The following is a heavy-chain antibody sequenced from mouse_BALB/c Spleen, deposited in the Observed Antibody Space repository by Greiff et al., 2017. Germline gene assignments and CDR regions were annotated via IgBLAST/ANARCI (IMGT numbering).Heavy chain of an antibody. Sequence: EVQVVESGGGLVQPGGSLKLSCAASGFTFSSYGMSWVHQTPDKRLELVATISSGGSYTYYPDSVKGRFTISRDNAKNTLYLQMSSLKSEDTAMYYCARRGDSLWYFDVWGEGTTVTVSS. V-gene: IGHV5-6*01. CDR3: ARRGDSLWYFDV. CDR2: ISSGGSYT. CDR1: GFTFSSYG. J-gene: IGHJ1*01. D-gene: IGHD3-3*01.